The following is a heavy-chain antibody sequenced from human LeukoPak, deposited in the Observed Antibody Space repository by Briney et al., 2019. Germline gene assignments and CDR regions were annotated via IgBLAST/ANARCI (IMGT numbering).Heavy chain of an antibody. D-gene: IGHD4-17*01. CDR2: IIPIFGTA. Sequence: ASVKVSCKASGGTFSSYAISWVRQAPGQGLEWMGGIIPIFGTANYAQKFQGRVTITADESTSTAYMELSSLRSEDTAVYYCARGSLGDYGDYGGQFDYWGQGTLVTVSS. J-gene: IGHJ4*02. CDR3: ARGSLGDYGDYGGQFDY. CDR1: GGTFSSYA. V-gene: IGHV1-69*01.